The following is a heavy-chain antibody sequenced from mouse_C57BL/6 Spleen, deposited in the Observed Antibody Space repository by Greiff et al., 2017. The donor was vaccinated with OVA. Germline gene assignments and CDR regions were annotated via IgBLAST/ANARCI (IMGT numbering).Heavy chain of an antibody. CDR2: ISDGGSYT. V-gene: IGHV5-4*01. D-gene: IGHD4-1*01. J-gene: IGHJ2*01. CDR1: GFTFSSYA. Sequence: EVHLVESGGGLVKPGGSLKLSCAASGFTFSSYAMSWVRQTPEKRLEWVATISDGGSYTYYPDNVKGRFTISRDNAKNNLYLQMSHLKSEDTAMYYCARGRSPNPPFDYWGQGTTLTVSS. CDR3: ARGRSPNPPFDY.